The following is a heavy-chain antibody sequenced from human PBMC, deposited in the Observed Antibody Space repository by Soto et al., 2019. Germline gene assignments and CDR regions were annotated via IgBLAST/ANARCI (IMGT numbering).Heavy chain of an antibody. D-gene: IGHD1-26*01. Sequence: QVQLVQSGAEVKKPGSSVKVSCKASGGTFSSYSINWVRQGPGQGLEWMGEIIPIFCTANYAQKFQGRVTITADESTSTAYMELSSLRSEDTAVYYCARDGGRHSGGIDYWGQGTLVTVSS. CDR1: GGTFSSYS. CDR2: IIPIFCTA. V-gene: IGHV1-69*01. J-gene: IGHJ4*02. CDR3: ARDGGRHSGGIDY.